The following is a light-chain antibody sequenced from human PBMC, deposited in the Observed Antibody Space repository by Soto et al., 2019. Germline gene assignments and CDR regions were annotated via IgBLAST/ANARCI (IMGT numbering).Light chain of an antibody. CDR1: QSISSW. Sequence: DIQMTQSPSTLSASVGDRVTITCRASQSISSWLAWYQQKPGKAPKLLIYRASGLGSGVPSRFSGSGSGTEFTLTISSLQPDDFATYYGQQYDSSVYTFGQGTKLEIK. CDR2: RAS. CDR3: QQYDSSVYT. V-gene: IGKV1-5*03. J-gene: IGKJ2*01.